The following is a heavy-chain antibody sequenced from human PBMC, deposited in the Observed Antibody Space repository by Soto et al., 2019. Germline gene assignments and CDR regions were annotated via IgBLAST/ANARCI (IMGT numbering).Heavy chain of an antibody. V-gene: IGHV4-59*01. CDR2: IQVGGST. J-gene: IGHJ4*02. D-gene: IGHD4-17*01. Sequence: QVQLQESGPGLVKPSETLSLTCTVSGGSISNFYWSWIRQPPGKGPEYIGYIQVGGSTNYHPSLESRVAISVDTSKNQFSLRLTSVTAADTAVYYCARGFGVTTNPPGHWGQGTLVTVSS. CDR3: ARGFGVTTNPPGH. CDR1: GGSISNFY.